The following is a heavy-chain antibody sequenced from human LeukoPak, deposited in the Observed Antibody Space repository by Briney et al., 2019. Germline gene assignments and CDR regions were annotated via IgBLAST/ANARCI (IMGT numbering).Heavy chain of an antibody. V-gene: IGHV4-61*02. CDR3: ATSTDPRGYSYYGVDV. J-gene: IGHJ6*02. CDR2: IYTSGST. Sequence: SETLSLTCTVSGGSISSGSYYWSWIRQPAGKGLEWIGRIYTSGSTNYNPSLKSRVTISVDTSKNQFSLKLSSVTAADTAVYYCATSTDPRGYSYYGVDVWGQGTTVTVSS. D-gene: IGHD2-15*01. CDR1: GGSISSGSYY.